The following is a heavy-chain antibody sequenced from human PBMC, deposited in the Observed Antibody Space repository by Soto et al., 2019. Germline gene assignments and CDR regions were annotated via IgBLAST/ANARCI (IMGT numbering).Heavy chain of an antibody. D-gene: IGHD2-15*01. CDR2: IYYSGST. CDR3: ARESRGGPNWFDP. Sequence: TLSLTCTVSGGSISSGDYYWSWIRQPPGKGLEWIGYIYYSGSTYCNPSLKSRVTISVDTSKNQFSLKLSSVTAADTAVYYCARESRGGPNWFDPWGQGTLVTVSS. J-gene: IGHJ5*02. V-gene: IGHV4-30-4*01. CDR1: GGSISSGDYY.